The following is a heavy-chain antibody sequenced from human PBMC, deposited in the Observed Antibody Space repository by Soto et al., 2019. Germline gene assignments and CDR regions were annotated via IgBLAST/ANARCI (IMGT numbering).Heavy chain of an antibody. Sequence: EVQLLDSGGHLVQPGGSLRLSCAASGFTFSTYALNWVRQAPGKRLEWVSSITGGGTDTYYAHSVKGRFTISRDNSKNTLYLQMSSLRAEDTALYYCAKGSRGHCTGVTCYPFDYWSNGTLVIVSS. V-gene: IGHV3-23*01. CDR2: ITGGGTDT. D-gene: IGHD2-8*02. CDR1: GFTFSTYA. J-gene: IGHJ4*01. CDR3: AKGSRGHCTGVTCYPFDY.